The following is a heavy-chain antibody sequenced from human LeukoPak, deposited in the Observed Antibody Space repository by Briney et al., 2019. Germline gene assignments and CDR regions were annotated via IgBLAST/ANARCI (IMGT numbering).Heavy chain of an antibody. CDR3: ARRSDGYDSSAYCH. CDR2: VNPNSGNT. Sequence: ASVKVSCKTSGYTFTNYDLNWVRQATGQGLEWMGWVNPNSGNTGYAQKFQGRVTMTMDPSISTAYMELSSLRSEDTAVYYCARRSDGYDSSAYCHWGQETLVTVSS. V-gene: IGHV1-8*01. CDR1: GYTFTNYD. D-gene: IGHD3-22*01. J-gene: IGHJ4*02.